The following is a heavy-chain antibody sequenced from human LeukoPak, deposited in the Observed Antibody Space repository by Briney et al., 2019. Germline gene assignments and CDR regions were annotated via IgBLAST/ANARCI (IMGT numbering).Heavy chain of an antibody. V-gene: IGHV4-59*11. CDR3: ARSGDSSAYYSF. J-gene: IGHJ4*02. CDR2: VYYVGST. CDR1: GASIRSHH. D-gene: IGHD3-22*01. Sequence: SETLSLTCSVSGASIRSHHWTWIRQPPGKGLEWIGNVYYVGSTSYSPSLKSRVTISLDTSKNQFSLEMNSVTAADTAVYYCARSGDSSAYYSFWGQGILVTVSS.